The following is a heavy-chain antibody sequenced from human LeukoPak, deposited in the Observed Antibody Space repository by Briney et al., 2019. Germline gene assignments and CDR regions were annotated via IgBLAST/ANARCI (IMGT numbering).Heavy chain of an antibody. Sequence: VASVKVSCKASGYTFTGYYMHWVRQAPGQGLECMGRINPNSGGTNYAQKFQGRVTMTRDTSISTAYMELSRLRSDDTAVYYCARFDYYYDSSGYAGFDYWGQGTLVTVSS. CDR1: GYTFTGYY. D-gene: IGHD3-22*01. V-gene: IGHV1-2*06. CDR2: INPNSGGT. CDR3: ARFDYYYDSSGYAGFDY. J-gene: IGHJ4*02.